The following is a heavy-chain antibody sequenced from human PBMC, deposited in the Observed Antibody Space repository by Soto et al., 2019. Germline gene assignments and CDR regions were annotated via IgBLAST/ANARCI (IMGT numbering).Heavy chain of an antibody. Sequence: SETLSLTCTVSGGSFKSGSYSWSWIRQPPGKGLEWIGYVYHTGRTSYNPSLKSRVSISMDTSKNQFSLNLDSVTAADTAVYYCARDSSSWTNWFDPWGQGTLVTVSS. CDR1: GGSFKSGSYS. D-gene: IGHD6-13*01. CDR3: ARDSSSWTNWFDP. V-gene: IGHV4-61*01. J-gene: IGHJ5*02. CDR2: VYHTGRT.